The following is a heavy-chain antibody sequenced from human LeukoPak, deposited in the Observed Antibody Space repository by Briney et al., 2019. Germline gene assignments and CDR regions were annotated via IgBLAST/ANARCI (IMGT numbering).Heavy chain of an antibody. V-gene: IGHV1-3*01. CDR3: ARGRCSSTSCAPWWFDP. D-gene: IGHD2-2*01. J-gene: IGHJ5*02. CDR1: GYTFTSYA. CDR2: IDAGNGNT. Sequence: ASVKVSCKASGYTFTSYAMHWVRQAPGQRLEWMGWIDAGNGNTKYSQKFQGRVTITRDTSASTAYMELSSLRSEDTAVYYCARGRCSSTSCAPWWFDPWGQGTLVTVSS.